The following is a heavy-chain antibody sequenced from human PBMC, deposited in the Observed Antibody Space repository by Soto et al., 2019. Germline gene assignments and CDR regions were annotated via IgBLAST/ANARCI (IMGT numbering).Heavy chain of an antibody. J-gene: IGHJ4*02. V-gene: IGHV3-9*01. Sequence: EVQLVESGGGLVQPGRSLRLSCAASGFTFDDYAMHWVRQAPGKGLEWVSGISWNSGSIGYADSVKGRFTISRDNAKNSLYLQMNSLRAEDTALYYCASQPPPATAGFDYWGQGTLVTVSS. CDR1: GFTFDDYA. CDR2: ISWNSGSI. D-gene: IGHD2-2*01. CDR3: ASQPPPATAGFDY.